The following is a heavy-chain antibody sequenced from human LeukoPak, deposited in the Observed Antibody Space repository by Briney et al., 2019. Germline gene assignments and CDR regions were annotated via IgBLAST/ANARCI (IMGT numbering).Heavy chain of an antibody. J-gene: IGHJ4*02. CDR3: ARGATGLYYYGSGSYRLGYFDY. CDR1: GFTFSSYA. CDR2: ISSNGGST. V-gene: IGHV3-64*01. D-gene: IGHD3-10*01. Sequence: GGSLRLSCAASGFTFSSYAVHWVRQAPGKGLEYVSGISSNGGSTYYANSVKDRFTISRDNSKNTLYLQMGSLRAEDMAVYCCARGATGLYYYGSGSYRLGYFDYWGQGTLVTVSS.